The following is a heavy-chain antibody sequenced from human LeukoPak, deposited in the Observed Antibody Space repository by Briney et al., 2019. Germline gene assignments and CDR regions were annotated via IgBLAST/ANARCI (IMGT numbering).Heavy chain of an antibody. V-gene: IGHV3-74*01. J-gene: IGHJ3*02. CDR2: INSDGSST. CDR3: ARAAVDCGGDCYTPWAFDI. D-gene: IGHD2-21*02. CDR1: GFTFSSYW. Sequence: PGGSLRLSCAASGFTFSSYWMHWVRQAPGKGLVWVSRINSDGSSTSYADSVKGRFTISRDNAKNTLYLQMNSLRAEDTAVYYCARAAVDCGGDCYTPWAFDIWGQGTMVTVSS.